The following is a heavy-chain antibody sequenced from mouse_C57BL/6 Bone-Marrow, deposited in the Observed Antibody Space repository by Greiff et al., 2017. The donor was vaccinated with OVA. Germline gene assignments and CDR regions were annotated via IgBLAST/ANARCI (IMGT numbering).Heavy chain of an antibody. V-gene: IGHV1-59*01. CDR1: GYTFTSYW. Sequence: QVQLQQPGAELVRPGTSVKLSCKASGYTFTSYWMQWVKQRPGQGLEWIGVIDPSDSYTNYNQKFKGKATLTVDTSSSTAYMQLSSLTSEDSAVYYCAREDFDYWGQGTTLTVSA. J-gene: IGHJ2*01. CDR2: IDPSDSYT. CDR3: AREDFDY.